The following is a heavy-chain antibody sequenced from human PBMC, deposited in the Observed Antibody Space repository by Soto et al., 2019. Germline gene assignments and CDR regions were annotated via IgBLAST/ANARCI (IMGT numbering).Heavy chain of an antibody. J-gene: IGHJ4*02. CDR1: GASISYGGFS. Sequence: SETLSLTCTVSGASISYGGFSWSWIRQSPGKGLEWIGYISHLENTYLHPSFKSRLTMSIDRTRNQFFLKLSSVTAADMAVYYCARDRSPDEGGYFDYWGQGTLVTVSS. D-gene: IGHD1-26*01. CDR2: ISHLENT. CDR3: ARDRSPDEGGYFDY. V-gene: IGHV4-30-2*06.